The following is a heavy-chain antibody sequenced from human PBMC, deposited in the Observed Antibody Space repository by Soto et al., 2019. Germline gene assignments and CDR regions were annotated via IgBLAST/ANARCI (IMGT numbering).Heavy chain of an antibody. J-gene: IGHJ4*02. Sequence: PGGALRLSCVASGFTFGSRAMSWVRQAPGEGLEWVSTITDTGGDTKYADSVRGRFTISRDNSKNTLYLQMSSLRAEDSAVYYCARGSNDSYPGSRIFDFWGRGTLVTVSS. CDR3: ARGSNDSYPGSRIFDF. CDR2: ITDTGGDT. CDR1: GFTFGSRA. D-gene: IGHD3-10*01. V-gene: IGHV3-23*01.